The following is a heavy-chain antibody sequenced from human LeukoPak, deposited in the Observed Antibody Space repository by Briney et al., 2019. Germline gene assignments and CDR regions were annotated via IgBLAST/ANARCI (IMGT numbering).Heavy chain of an antibody. CDR1: GFTFRTYY. CDR3: ARGKYSHQF. V-gene: IGHV3-7*04. D-gene: IGHD2-21*01. Sequence: PGGSLTLSCAASGFTFRTYYMNWVRQAPGKGLEWVANINQDGSEKYYVDSVKGRFSISRDNAKNSLSLQMNSLRAEDTAVYYCARGKYSHQFWGQGTLVTVSS. CDR2: INQDGSEK. J-gene: IGHJ4*02.